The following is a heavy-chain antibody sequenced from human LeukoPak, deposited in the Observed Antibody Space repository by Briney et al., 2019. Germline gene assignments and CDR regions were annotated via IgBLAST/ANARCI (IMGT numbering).Heavy chain of an antibody. V-gene: IGHV3-23*01. D-gene: IGHD3-22*01. Sequence: PGGSLRLSCAASGFTFSSYAMSWVRQAPGKGLEWVSAISGSGGSTYYADSVKGRFTISRDNSKNTLYLQMNSLRAEDTAVYYCAKDKNYYDSSGPQDPWGQGTLVTVSS. CDR1: GFTFSSYA. CDR3: AKDKNYYDSSGPQDP. CDR2: ISGSGGST. J-gene: IGHJ5*02.